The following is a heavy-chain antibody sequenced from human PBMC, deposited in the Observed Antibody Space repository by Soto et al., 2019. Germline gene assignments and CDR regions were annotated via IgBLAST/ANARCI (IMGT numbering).Heavy chain of an antibody. CDR1: GFTFGTSA. CDR2: IVVGSGKT. CDR3: ASGGIYWGN. D-gene: IGHD3-16*01. V-gene: IGHV1-58*02. J-gene: IGHJ4*02. Sequence: QMQLVQSGPEVKKPGTSVKVSCKTSGFTFGTSAMQWVRQARGQRLEWIGWIVVGSGKTYYAQKFQGRVTMFRDKPARTTYWGVRSLGTGNPAVYYWASGGIYWGNLGQGPMVAVSS.